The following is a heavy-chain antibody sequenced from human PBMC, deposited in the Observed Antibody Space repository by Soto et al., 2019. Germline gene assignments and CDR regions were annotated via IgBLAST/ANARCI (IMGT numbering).Heavy chain of an antibody. Sequence: ASVKVSCKASGYTFTSYGISWVRQAPGQGLEWMGWISAYNGNTNYAQKLQGRVTMTTDTSTSTAYMELRSLRSDDTAVYYCARDHGGITIFGVVTLRVNWFGPWGQGTLVTVSS. CDR3: ARDHGGITIFGVVTLRVNWFGP. CDR2: ISAYNGNT. J-gene: IGHJ5*02. D-gene: IGHD3-3*01. CDR1: GYTFTSYG. V-gene: IGHV1-18*01.